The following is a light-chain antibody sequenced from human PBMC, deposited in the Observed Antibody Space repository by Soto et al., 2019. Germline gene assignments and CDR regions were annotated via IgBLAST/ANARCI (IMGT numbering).Light chain of an antibody. CDR2: DAS. V-gene: IGKV1-33*01. CDR1: QAISTW. Sequence: DIQMTQSPSTLSASVGDRVTITCRASQAISTWLAWYQQKPGKAPKLLIYDASNLQTGVPSRFSGSGSGTDFSLTISSLQPEDIATYYCQQYDHIPLTFGGGTKVDIK. J-gene: IGKJ4*01. CDR3: QQYDHIPLT.